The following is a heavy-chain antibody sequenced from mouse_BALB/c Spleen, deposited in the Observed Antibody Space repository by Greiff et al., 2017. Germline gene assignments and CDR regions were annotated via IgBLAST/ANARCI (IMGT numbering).Heavy chain of an antibody. J-gene: IGHJ4*01. V-gene: IGHV1-15*01. CDR1: GYTFTDYE. D-gene: IGHD2-3*01. CDR3: TRGGLYDGYDPMDY. CDR2: IDPETGGT. Sequence: QVQLQQSGAELVRPGASVTLSCKASGYTFTDYEMHWVKQTPVHGLEWIGAIDPETGGTAYNQKFKGQATLTADKSCSTAYMELRSLTSEDSAVYYCTRGGLYDGYDPMDYWGQGTSVTVSS.